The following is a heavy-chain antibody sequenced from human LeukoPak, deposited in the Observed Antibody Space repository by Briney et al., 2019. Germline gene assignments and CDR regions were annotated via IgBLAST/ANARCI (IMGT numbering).Heavy chain of an antibody. CDR2: IIPIFGIA. V-gene: IGHV1-69*04. J-gene: IGHJ4*02. CDR1: GGTFSSYA. Sequence: SVKVSCKASGGTFSSYAISWVRQAPGQGLEWIGRIIPIFGIANYAQKFQGRVTITADKSTSTAYMELGSLRSEDTAVYYCARVGTTVTDYFDYWGQGTLVTVSS. CDR3: ARVGTTVTDYFDY. D-gene: IGHD4-17*01.